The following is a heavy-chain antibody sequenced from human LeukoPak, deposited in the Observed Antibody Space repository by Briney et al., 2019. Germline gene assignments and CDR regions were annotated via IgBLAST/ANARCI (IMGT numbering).Heavy chain of an antibody. CDR3: ARHGGPGYSSGWYSWFDP. CDR2: IYYSGST. D-gene: IGHD6-19*01. CDR1: GGSISDHY. J-gene: IGHJ5*02. V-gene: IGHV4-59*11. Sequence: SETLSLTCIVSGGSISDHYWSWIRQSPGMGLDWIGYIYYSGSTNYNPSLKSRVTVSVDTSKNQFSLKLSSVTAADTAVYYCARHGGPGYSSGWYSWFDPWGQGMLVTVSS.